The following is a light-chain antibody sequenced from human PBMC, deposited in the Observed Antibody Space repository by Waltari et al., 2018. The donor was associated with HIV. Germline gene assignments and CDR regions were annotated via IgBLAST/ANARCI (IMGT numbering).Light chain of an antibody. CDR1: SSDLYNSKY. CDR2: DVT. CDR3: VSYIRSASSE. J-gene: IGLJ3*02. V-gene: IGLV2-14*01. Sequence: QSALTQPASVSGSPGQASTISFTGTSSDLYNSKYVSWYQYHPGKAPTVIIYDVTTRPSGVSSRFSGSRSGNTASLTISGLQAEDEAHYFCVSYIRSASSEFGGGTKLTVL.